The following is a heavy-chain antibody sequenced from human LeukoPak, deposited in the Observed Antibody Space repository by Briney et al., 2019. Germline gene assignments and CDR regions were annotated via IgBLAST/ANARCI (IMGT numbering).Heavy chain of an antibody. J-gene: IGHJ4*02. CDR1: GVTVSSNY. CDR2: IYSGGSA. CDR3: GRAGRLSGFFLGIDY. D-gene: IGHD3-3*01. V-gene: IGHV3-66*01. Sequence: GGSLRLSCAASGVTVSSNYMTWVRQAPGKGLEWVSVIYSGGSAYYADSVKGRFTISRDNSKNTVYLQMNSLRAEDTAVYYCGRAGRLSGFFLGIDYWGQGTLVTVSS.